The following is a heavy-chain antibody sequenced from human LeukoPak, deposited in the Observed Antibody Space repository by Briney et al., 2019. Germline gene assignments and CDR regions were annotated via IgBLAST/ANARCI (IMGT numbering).Heavy chain of an antibody. CDR3: ARGRVDFWSVVRRNWFDP. Sequence: SETLSLTCAVYGGSFSGYYWSWIRQPPGKGLEWIGEINHSGSTNYNPSLKSRVTISVDTSKNQFSLKLSSVTAADTAVYYCARGRVDFWSVVRRNWFDPWGQGTLVTVSS. D-gene: IGHD3-3*01. CDR2: INHSGST. V-gene: IGHV4-34*01. J-gene: IGHJ5*02. CDR1: GGSFSGYY.